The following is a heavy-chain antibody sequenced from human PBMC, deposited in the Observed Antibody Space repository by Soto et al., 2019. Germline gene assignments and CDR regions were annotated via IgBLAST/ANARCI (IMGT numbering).Heavy chain of an antibody. V-gene: IGHV4-59*01. Sequence: SETLSLTCTVSGGSISSYYWSWIRQPPGKGLEWIGYIYYSGSTNYNPSLKSRVTISVDTSKNQFSLKLSSVTAADTAVYYCARVVVAARDSWFDPWGQGTLVTVSS. J-gene: IGHJ5*02. CDR3: ARVVVAARDSWFDP. CDR1: GGSISSYY. CDR2: IYYSGST. D-gene: IGHD2-15*01.